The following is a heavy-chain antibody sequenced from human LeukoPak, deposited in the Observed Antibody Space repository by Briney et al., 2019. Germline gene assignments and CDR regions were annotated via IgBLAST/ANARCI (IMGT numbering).Heavy chain of an antibody. V-gene: IGHV3-66*02. CDR2: VFADGAT. D-gene: IGHD6-13*01. CDR3: ARGMGRSWSLDY. J-gene: IGHJ4*02. CDR1: GLTVTSDY. Sequence: GGSLRLSCAASGLTVTSDYMGWVRQAPGKGLDWVSVVFADGATYYADSVKGRFTVSRDGSKNTLFLQMSSLRSEDTAVYYCARGMGRSWSLDYWGQGTLVTVSS.